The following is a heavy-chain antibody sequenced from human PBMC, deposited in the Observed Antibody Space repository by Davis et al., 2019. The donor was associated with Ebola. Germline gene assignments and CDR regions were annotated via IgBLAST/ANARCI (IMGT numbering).Heavy chain of an antibody. V-gene: IGHV1-18*04. J-gene: IGHJ5*02. CDR2: ISAYNGNT. CDR1: GYTFTNYG. CDR3: ARGITMVRGVDWFDP. Sequence: ASVKVSCKASGYTFTNYGISWVRQAPGQGLEWMGWISAYNGNTNYAQKLQGRVTMTTDTSTSTAYMELRSLRSDDTAVYYCARGITMVRGVDWFDPWGQGTLVTVSS. D-gene: IGHD3-10*01.